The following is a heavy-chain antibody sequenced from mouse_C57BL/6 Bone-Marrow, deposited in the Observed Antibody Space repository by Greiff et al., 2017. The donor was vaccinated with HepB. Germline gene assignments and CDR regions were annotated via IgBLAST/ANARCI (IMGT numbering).Heavy chain of an antibody. Sequence: QVQLQQSGAELGRPGTSVKLSCKASGYTFTSYWMHWVKQRPGQGLEWIGVIDPSDSYTNYNQKFKGKATLTVDTSSSTAYMQLSSLTSEDSAVYYCARRDYGSSYFDYWGQGTTLTVSS. CDR1: GYTFTSYW. CDR2: IDPSDSYT. D-gene: IGHD1-1*01. CDR3: ARRDYGSSYFDY. V-gene: IGHV1-59*01. J-gene: IGHJ2*01.